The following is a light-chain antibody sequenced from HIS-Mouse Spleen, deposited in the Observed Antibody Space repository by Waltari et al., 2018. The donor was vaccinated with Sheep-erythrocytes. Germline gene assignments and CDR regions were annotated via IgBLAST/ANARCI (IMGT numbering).Light chain of an antibody. CDR3: QQSYXXXXT. CDR1: QSISSY. J-gene: IGKJ4*01. V-gene: IGKV1-39*01. Sequence: DIQMTQSPSSLSASVGDRVTITCRASQSISSYLNWYQQKPGKAPKLLIYAASSLQSGVPSRFXXXGXXTDXTLTISSLQPXDFATXXCQQSYXXXXTXXGGTXVEIK. CDR2: AAS.